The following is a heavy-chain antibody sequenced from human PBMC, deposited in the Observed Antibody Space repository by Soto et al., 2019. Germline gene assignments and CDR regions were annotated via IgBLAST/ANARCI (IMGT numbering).Heavy chain of an antibody. V-gene: IGHV4-59*01. Sequence: ASETLSLTCTVSGGSISSYYWSWIRQPPGKGLEWIGYIYYSGSTNYNPSLKSRVTISVDTSKNQFSLKLSSVTAADTAVYYCARYYYASGSTRWFDPWGQGTLVTVSS. CDR3: ARYYYASGSTRWFDP. CDR2: IYYSGST. D-gene: IGHD3-10*01. CDR1: GGSISSYY. J-gene: IGHJ5*02.